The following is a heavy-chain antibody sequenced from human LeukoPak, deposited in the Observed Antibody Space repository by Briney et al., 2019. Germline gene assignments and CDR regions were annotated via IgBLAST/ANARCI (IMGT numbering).Heavy chain of an antibody. V-gene: IGHV3-53*01. CDR2: IYSGGST. CDR1: GFTVSSNY. J-gene: IGHJ4*02. D-gene: IGHD6-6*01. Sequence: GGCLRLSCAASGFTVSSNYMSWVRQAPGKGLEWVSVIYSGGSTYYEDSVKGRFTISRDNSKNTLYLQMNSLRAEDTAVYYCAGGYSSSSVDYWGQGTLVTVSS. CDR3: AGGYSSSSVDY.